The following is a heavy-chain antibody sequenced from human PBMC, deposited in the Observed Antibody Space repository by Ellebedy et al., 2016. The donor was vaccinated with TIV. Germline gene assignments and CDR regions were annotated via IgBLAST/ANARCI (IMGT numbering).Heavy chain of an antibody. Sequence: GESLKISCAASGFTFSSYAMSWVRQAPGKGLEWVSAISGSGGSTYYADSVKVRFTISRDNSKNTLYLQMNSLRAEDTAVYYCAKRIEYYYGSGSPMDVWGQGTTVTVSS. D-gene: IGHD3-10*01. CDR3: AKRIEYYYGSGSPMDV. CDR1: GFTFSSYA. CDR2: ISGSGGST. J-gene: IGHJ6*02. V-gene: IGHV3-23*01.